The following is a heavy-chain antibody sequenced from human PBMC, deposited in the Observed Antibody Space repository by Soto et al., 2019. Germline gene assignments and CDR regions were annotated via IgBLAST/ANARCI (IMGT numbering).Heavy chain of an antibody. CDR3: ARGYQLLWVYHIVATIPRSYFGGSDWFDP. CDR1: GGSISSGGYY. V-gene: IGHV4-31*03. D-gene: IGHD5-12*01. Sequence: PSETLSLTCTVSGGSISSGGYYWSWIRQHPGKGLEWIGYIYYSGSTYYNPSLKSRVTISVDTSKNQFSLKLSSVTAADTAVYYSARGYQLLWVYHIVATIPRSYFGGSDWFDPWGQGTLVTVSS. J-gene: IGHJ5*02. CDR2: IYYSGST.